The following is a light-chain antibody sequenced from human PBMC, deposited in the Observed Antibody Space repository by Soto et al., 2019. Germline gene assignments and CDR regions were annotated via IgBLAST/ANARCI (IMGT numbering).Light chain of an antibody. CDR2: LGS. CDR1: QSLLHSNGYNY. Sequence: DLVMTQSPLSLPVTPGEPASISCRSSQSLLHSNGYNYLDWYLQKPGQSPQLLIYLGSYRAAGVPDRFSGSGSGTDFTLKISRVEAEDVGIYYCMQALQTPSFGGGTKVEIK. V-gene: IGKV2-28*01. CDR3: MQALQTPS. J-gene: IGKJ4*01.